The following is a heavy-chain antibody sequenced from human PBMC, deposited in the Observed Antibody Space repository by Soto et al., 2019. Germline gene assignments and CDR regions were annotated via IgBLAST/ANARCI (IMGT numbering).Heavy chain of an antibody. CDR2: INHGGST. CDR3: TRVHMMYYGAGTYGYFDS. CDR1: GGSFTGYY. Sequence: QVQLQQWGAGLLKPSETLSLTCAVHGGSFTGYYWSWIRQPPGKGLEWVGEINHGGSTNYNPSLKSRVTISLDTSKSQSSLNLTSVTAADTAFYYCTRVHMMYYGAGTYGYFDSWGQGTLVTVSS. D-gene: IGHD3-10*01. V-gene: IGHV4-34*01. J-gene: IGHJ4*02.